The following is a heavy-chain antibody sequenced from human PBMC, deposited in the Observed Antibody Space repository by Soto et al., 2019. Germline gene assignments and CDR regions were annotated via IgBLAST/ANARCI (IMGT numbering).Heavy chain of an antibody. J-gene: IGHJ6*02. CDR3: ASLLVVPAASYYGMDV. Sequence: ASVKVSCKASGYTFTSYYMHWVRQAPGQGLEWMGWINPNSGGTNYAQKFQGRVTMTRDTSISTAYMELSRLRSDDTAVYYCASLLVVPAASYYGMDVWGPGTTLTVSS. CDR2: INPNSGGT. D-gene: IGHD2-2*01. CDR1: GYTFTSYY. V-gene: IGHV1-2*02.